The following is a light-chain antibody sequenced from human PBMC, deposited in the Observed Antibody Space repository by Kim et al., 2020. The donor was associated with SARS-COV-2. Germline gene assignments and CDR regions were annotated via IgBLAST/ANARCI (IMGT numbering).Light chain of an antibody. J-gene: IGKJ2*03. CDR3: QQFDTSPYS. Sequence: SPGERATRSCRASQTVSSDSLAWYQQKPGQAPRLLIYAASTRATGVPDRFSGSGSGTDFTLTITRLEPEDFAMYYCQQFDTSPYSFGQGTKVDIK. CDR1: QTVSSDS. V-gene: IGKV3-20*01. CDR2: AAS.